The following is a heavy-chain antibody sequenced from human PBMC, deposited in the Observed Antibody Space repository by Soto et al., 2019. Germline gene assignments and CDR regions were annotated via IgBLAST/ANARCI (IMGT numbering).Heavy chain of an antibody. D-gene: IGHD3-22*01. CDR3: AKDHTVVIRDAFDI. CDR2: ISDSGTGT. CDR1: GLTFTGYD. J-gene: IGHJ3*02. Sequence: EVQILESGGGLVQPGGSLRLPCAPSGLTFTGYDLNWVPQAPGKGLGWVPGISDSGTGTYYADSVKGRFTISRDNAKNTVYLQMKSLRAEDTAVYYCAKDHTVVIRDAFDIWGQGTMVNVSS. V-gene: IGHV3-23*01.